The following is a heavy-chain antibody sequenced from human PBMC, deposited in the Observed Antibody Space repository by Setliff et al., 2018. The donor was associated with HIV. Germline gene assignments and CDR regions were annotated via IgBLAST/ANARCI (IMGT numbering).Heavy chain of an antibody. Sequence: SETLSLTCTVSDGAISSWYWNWIRQPPGKGLEWIGNIFSGGSTQYNPSLESRVTISVDTSKNQFSLKLTSLTAADTAVYYCARRYGTACDIWGQGTMVTVS. J-gene: IGHJ3*02. CDR1: DGAISSWY. D-gene: IGHD2-8*01. CDR2: IFSGGST. V-gene: IGHV4-4*09. CDR3: ARRYGTACDI.